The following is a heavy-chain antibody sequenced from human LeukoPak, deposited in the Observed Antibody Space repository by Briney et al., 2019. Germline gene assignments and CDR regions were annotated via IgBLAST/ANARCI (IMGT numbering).Heavy chain of an antibody. Sequence: GGSLRLSCAASGFTFSSYAMGWVRQAPGKGLEWVSAISGSGGSTYYADSVKGRFTISRDNSKNTLYLQMNSLRAEDTAVYYCARRAITMVRGVIINFFDYWGQGTLVTVSS. CDR2: ISGSGGST. J-gene: IGHJ4*02. D-gene: IGHD3-10*01. CDR3: ARRAITMVRGVIINFFDY. CDR1: GFTFSSYA. V-gene: IGHV3-23*01.